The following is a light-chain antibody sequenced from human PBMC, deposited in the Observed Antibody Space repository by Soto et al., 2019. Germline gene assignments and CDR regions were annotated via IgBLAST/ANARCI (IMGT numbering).Light chain of an antibody. CDR2: KIS. V-gene: IGKV2-24*01. CDR3: QQYDSSPRT. Sequence: DVVLTQTPLSSPVTVGQPASISCRSSQSLVHSDGNTYLSWLHQRPGQTPRLLIYKISMRFSGVPDRFSGSGSGTDFTLTISRLETEDFAVYYCQQYDSSPRTFGQGTKVE. CDR1: QSLVHSDGNTY. J-gene: IGKJ1*01.